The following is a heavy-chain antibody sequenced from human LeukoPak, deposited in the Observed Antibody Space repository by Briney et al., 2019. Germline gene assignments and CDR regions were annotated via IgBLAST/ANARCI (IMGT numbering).Heavy chain of an antibody. CDR3: GRSWSCWNQ. D-gene: IGHD1-1*01. CDR1: GFTFSSYW. V-gene: IGHV3-7*03. CDR2: IKQDGSEK. Sequence: PGGSLRLSCAASGFTFSSYWMSGLRQAPAKGLEWVSNIKQDGSEKYYVDSAKDRFTISRDNPKNSLYLQMNSLRAEVPAVYSCGRSWSCWNQWGQGTLVTVLS. J-gene: IGHJ4*02.